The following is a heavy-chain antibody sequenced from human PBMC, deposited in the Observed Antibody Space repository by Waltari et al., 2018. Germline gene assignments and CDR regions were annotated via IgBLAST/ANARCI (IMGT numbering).Heavy chain of an antibody. CDR2: TRNRANSYVA. V-gene: IGHV3-72*01. CDR1: GVSLRAYS. J-gene: IGHJ6*02. Sequence: EVQVVESGGALVQPGGSLRLSCAVSGVSLRAYSLEWVRQAPGKGLEWICRTRNRANSYVAQDAASVKGRFTISRDDSENSVYLQMDSLTTEDTAVYYCSRVVPAAIAKYYGMDVWGQGTTVTVSS. D-gene: IGHD2-2*01. CDR3: SRVVPAAIAKYYGMDV.